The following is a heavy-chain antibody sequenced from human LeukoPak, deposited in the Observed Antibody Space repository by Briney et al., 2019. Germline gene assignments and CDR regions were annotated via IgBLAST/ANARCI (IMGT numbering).Heavy chain of an antibody. CDR1: GGSINSDGFY. CDR3: ARVVVVAATLWFDP. Sequence: SQTLSLTCTVSGGSINSDGFYWSWIRQPPGKGLEWIGYIYYSGSTYYNPSLKSRVTMSVDTSKNQFSLKLSSVTAADTAVYYCARVVVVAATLWFDPWGQGTLVTVSS. D-gene: IGHD2-15*01. V-gene: IGHV4-31*02. J-gene: IGHJ5*02. CDR2: IYYSGST.